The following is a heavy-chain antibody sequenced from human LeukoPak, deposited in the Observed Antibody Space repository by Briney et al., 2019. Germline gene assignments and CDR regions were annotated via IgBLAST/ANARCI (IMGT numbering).Heavy chain of an antibody. CDR3: ARAPYGDAHFDY. CDR1: GYTFTAYY. J-gene: IGHJ4*02. Sequence: ASVKVSCKASGYTFTAYYLHWVRQAPGQGLEWMGIINPSGGSTSYAQKFQGRVTMTRDTSTSTVYMELSSLRSEDTAVYYCARAPYGDAHFDYWGQGTLVTVSS. V-gene: IGHV1-46*01. CDR2: INPSGGST. D-gene: IGHD4-17*01.